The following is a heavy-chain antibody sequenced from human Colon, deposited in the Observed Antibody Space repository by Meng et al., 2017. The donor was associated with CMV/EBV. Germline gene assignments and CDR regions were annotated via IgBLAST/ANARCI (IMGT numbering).Heavy chain of an antibody. J-gene: IGHJ4*02. Sequence: VQRGAARGGLGRSCGPQKLSCVASGFTFSSKWMHWVRHGPGKGLVWVSRINTDGSTTYYADAVTGRFTISRDNAKNTLYLQMNSLRAEDTAVYYCASRDYWGQGTLVTVSS. CDR1: GFTFSSKW. CDR2: INTDGSTT. CDR3: ASRDY. V-gene: IGHV3-74*01.